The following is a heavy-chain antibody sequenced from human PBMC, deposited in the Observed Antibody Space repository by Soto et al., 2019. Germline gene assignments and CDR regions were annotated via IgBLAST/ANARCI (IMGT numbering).Heavy chain of an antibody. CDR2: ISGSGGST. D-gene: IGHD3-3*01. J-gene: IGHJ4*02. CDR1: GFTFSSYA. V-gene: IGHV3-23*01. Sequence: GGSLRLSCAASGFTFSSYAMSWVRQAPGKGLEWVSAISGSGGSTYYADYVKGRFTISRDNSKNTLYLQMNSLRAEDTAVYYCAKGTTGTYYDFWSGYYYFDYWGQGTLVTVSS. CDR3: AKGTTGTYYDFWSGYYYFDY.